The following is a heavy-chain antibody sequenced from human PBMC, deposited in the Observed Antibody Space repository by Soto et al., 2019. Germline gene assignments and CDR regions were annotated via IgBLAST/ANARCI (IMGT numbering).Heavy chain of an antibody. CDR1: GGTFRTSA. V-gene: IGHV1-69*12. CDR3: ARDKDRQQLGGNYYYILDV. D-gene: IGHD3-3*02. J-gene: IGHJ6*02. Sequence: QVQLVQSGAEVKKPGSSVKVSCKASGGTFRTSAISWVRQAPGQGLEWVGGIMPVFRRPKYAQNFQGRVTITADEXTSTAYMELSSLRSDDTAVYYCARDKDRQQLGGNYYYILDVWGQGTAVTVSS. CDR2: IMPVFRRP.